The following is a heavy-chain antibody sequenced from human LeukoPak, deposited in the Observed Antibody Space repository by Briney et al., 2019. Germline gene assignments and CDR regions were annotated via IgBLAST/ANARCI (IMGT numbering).Heavy chain of an antibody. CDR1: GFTFSESW. J-gene: IGHJ6*02. Sequence: GGSLRLSCVASGFTFSESWMTWVRQAPGKGLEWVSYISSSSSTIYYADSVKGRFTISRDNAKNSLYLQMNSLRAEDTAVYYCARVQYGSGSYYNVNYYYYGMDVWGQGTTVTVSS. CDR3: ARVQYGSGSYYNVNYYYYGMDV. V-gene: IGHV3-48*01. CDR2: ISSSSSTI. D-gene: IGHD3-10*01.